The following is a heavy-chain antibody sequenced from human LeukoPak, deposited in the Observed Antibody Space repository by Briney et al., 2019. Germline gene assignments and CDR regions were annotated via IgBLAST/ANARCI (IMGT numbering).Heavy chain of an antibody. J-gene: IGHJ5*02. CDR1: GFTFSSYA. D-gene: IGHD3-10*01. V-gene: IGHV3-23*01. CDR3: AKDPASMVRGVRPNWFDP. Sequence: GGSLGLSCAASGFTFSSYAMSWVRQAPGKGLEWVSAISGSGGSTYYADSVKGRFTISRDNSKNTLYLQMNSLRAEDTAVYYCAKDPASMVRGVRPNWFDPWGQGTLVTVSS. CDR2: ISGSGGST.